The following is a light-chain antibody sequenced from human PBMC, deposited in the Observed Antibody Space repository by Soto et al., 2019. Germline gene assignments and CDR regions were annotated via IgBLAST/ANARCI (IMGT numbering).Light chain of an antibody. V-gene: IGLV2-8*01. J-gene: IGLJ3*02. CDR1: SSDVGDYNY. CDR3: SSYAGSYNWV. CDR2: EVS. Sequence: QSALTQPPSASGSPGQSVTISCTGTSSDVGDYNYVSWYQQHPGKAPKLMIYEVSKRPSGVPDRFSGSKSGNTASLTVSGLQAEDEAGYYCSSYAGSYNWVFGGGTKVTVL.